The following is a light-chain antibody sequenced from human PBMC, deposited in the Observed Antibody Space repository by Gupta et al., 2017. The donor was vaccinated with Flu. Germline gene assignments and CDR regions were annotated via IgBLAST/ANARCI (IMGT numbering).Light chain of an antibody. CDR1: QSIGSW. CDR2: EAS. Sequence: DIQMTQSPSTLSASVGDRVTITCRASQSIGSWLAWFQQKAGKAPKPLIYEASTLESGVPSRFSGSGSGTEFTLTISSLQPDDVATYYCQQYKNYPYSFGQGTKLEIK. CDR3: QQYKNYPYS. V-gene: IGKV1-5*03. J-gene: IGKJ2*03.